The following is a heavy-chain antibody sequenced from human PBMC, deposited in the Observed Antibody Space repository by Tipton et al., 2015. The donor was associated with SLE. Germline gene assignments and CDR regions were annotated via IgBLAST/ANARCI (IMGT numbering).Heavy chain of an antibody. Sequence: GLVKPSETLSLTCAVSGYSISSGYYWGWIRQPPGKGLEWIGSIYHSGSTYYNPSLKSRVTMSIDASQNRVSLRLKSVSAADTAVYYCARGSDGEYVRYFDVWGPGTLVTVSS. J-gene: IGHJ2*01. D-gene: IGHD4-17*01. CDR3: ARGSDGEYVRYFDV. CDR2: IYHSGST. V-gene: IGHV4-38-2*01. CDR1: GYSISSGYY.